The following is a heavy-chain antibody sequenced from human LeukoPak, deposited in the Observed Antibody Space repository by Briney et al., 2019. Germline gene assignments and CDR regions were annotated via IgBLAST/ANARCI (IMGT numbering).Heavy chain of an antibody. D-gene: IGHD5-12*01. Sequence: ASVKVSCKASGYTFTGYYMHWVRQAPGQGLEWMGWINPNSGGTNYAQKFQGRVTMTRDTSISTAYMELSRLRSDDTAVYYCARDSGYDSETLDYWGRGTLVTVSS. J-gene: IGHJ4*02. V-gene: IGHV1-2*02. CDR1: GYTFTGYY. CDR2: INPNSGGT. CDR3: ARDSGYDSETLDY.